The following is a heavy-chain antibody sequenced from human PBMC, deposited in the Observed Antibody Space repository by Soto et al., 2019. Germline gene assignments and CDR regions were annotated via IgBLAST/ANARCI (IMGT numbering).Heavy chain of an antibody. Sequence: EVQLVESGGGLVKPGGSLRLSCAASGFTFSNAWMNWVRQAPGKGLEWVGRIKSKTDGGTIDYAAPVKGRFTISRHDSKNTLYLQMNSLKTEDTAVYYCTTRHFRVGATTWFARLLDDWGQGTLVTVSS. CDR1: GFTFSNAW. V-gene: IGHV3-15*07. CDR3: TTRHFRVGATTWFARLLDD. D-gene: IGHD1-26*01. J-gene: IGHJ4*02. CDR2: IKSKTDGGTI.